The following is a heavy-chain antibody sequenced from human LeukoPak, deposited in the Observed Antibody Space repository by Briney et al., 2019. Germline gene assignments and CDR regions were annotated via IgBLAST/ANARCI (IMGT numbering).Heavy chain of an antibody. CDR1: GFTFSSYA. J-gene: IGHJ3*02. V-gene: IGHV3-30*04. CDR2: ISYDGSNK. Sequence: GGSLRLSCAASGFTFSSYAMHWVRQAPGKGVEWVAVISYDGSNKYYADSVKGRFTISRDNSKNTLYLQMNSLRAEDTAVYYCARYSSSWSRDAFDIWGQGTMVTVSS. D-gene: IGHD6-13*01. CDR3: ARYSSSWSRDAFDI.